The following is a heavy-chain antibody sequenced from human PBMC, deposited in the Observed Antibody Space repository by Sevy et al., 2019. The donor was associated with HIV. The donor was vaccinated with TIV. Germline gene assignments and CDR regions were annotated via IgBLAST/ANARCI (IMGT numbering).Heavy chain of an antibody. CDR3: ATDAGGITMVRGVSRGAFDI. CDR2: FDPEDGET. D-gene: IGHD3-10*01. Sequence: ASVKVSCKVSGYTLTELSMHWVRQAPGKGLEWMGGFDPEDGETIYAQKFQGRVTMTEDTSTDTAYMELSSLSSEDTAVYYCATDAGGITMVRGVSRGAFDIWGQGTMVTVSS. V-gene: IGHV1-24*01. J-gene: IGHJ3*02. CDR1: GYTLTELS.